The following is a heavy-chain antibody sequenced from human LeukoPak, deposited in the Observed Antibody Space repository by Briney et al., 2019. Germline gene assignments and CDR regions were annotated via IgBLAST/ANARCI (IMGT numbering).Heavy chain of an antibody. CDR2: IHYSGST. CDR3: ARVTGDWFDP. D-gene: IGHD3-10*01. Sequence: SETLSLTCTVSGGSISSSRYYWGWVRQPPGKGLEWIASIHYSGSTYYNPSLKSRVTISVDTSKNQFSLKLSSVTAADTAVYYCARVTGDWFDPWGQGTLVTVSS. V-gene: IGHV4-39*07. J-gene: IGHJ5*02. CDR1: GGSISSSRYY.